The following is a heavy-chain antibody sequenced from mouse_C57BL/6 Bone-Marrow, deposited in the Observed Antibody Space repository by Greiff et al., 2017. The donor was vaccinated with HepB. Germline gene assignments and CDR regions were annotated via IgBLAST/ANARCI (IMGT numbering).Heavy chain of an antibody. CDR2: IYPRSGNT. D-gene: IGHD2-2*01. V-gene: IGHV1-81*01. CDR3: ARWRVRAY. J-gene: IGHJ3*01. Sequence: VKLVESGAELARPGASVKLSCKASGYTFTSYGISWVKQRTGQGLEWIGEIYPRSGNTYYNEKFKGKATLTADKSSSTAYMELRSLTSEDSAVYFCARWRVRAYWGQGTLVTVSA. CDR1: GYTFTSYG.